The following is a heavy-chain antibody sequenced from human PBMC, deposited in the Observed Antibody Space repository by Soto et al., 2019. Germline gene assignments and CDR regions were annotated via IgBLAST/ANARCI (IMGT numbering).Heavy chain of an antibody. CDR3: ARAASPYFDLLSAFHP. V-gene: IGHV4-39*07. D-gene: IGHD3-9*01. J-gene: IGHJ5*02. CDR1: GGSINSSDHF. CDR2: VYYTETT. Sequence: SETLSLTCSLSGGSINSSDHFWGWIRQTPXKGLEWIGSVYYTETTYYNPSLKSRVTISVDTSKNQFSLRLTSVTAADTAVYYCARAASPYFDLLSAFHPWGQGTLVTVSS.